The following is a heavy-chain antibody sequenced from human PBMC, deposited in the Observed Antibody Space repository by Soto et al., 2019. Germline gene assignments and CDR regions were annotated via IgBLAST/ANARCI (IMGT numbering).Heavy chain of an antibody. V-gene: IGHV3-48*01. CDR3: ARDHYDSSGYYENFDY. CDR1: GFTFSSYS. J-gene: IGHJ4*02. Sequence: PGGSLRLSCAASGFTFSSYSMNWVRQAPGKGLEWVSYISSSSSTIYYADSVKGRFTISRDNAKNSLYLQMNSLRAEDTAVYYCARDHYDSSGYYENFDYWGQGT. CDR2: ISSSSSTI. D-gene: IGHD3-22*01.